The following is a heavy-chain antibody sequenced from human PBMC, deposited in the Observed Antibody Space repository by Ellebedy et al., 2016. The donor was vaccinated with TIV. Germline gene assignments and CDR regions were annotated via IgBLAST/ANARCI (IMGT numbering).Heavy chain of an antibody. V-gene: IGHV1-69*13. D-gene: IGHD3-10*01. J-gene: IGHJ6*02. CDR2: IIPIFGTA. CDR3: ARDHSGYGSGSGGYGMDV. Sequence: AASVKVSCKASGGTFSSYAISWARQAPGQGLEWMGGIIPIFGTANYAQKFQGRVTITADESTSTAYMELSSLRSEDTAVYYCARDHSGYGSGSGGYGMDVWGQGTTVTVSS. CDR1: GGTFSSYA.